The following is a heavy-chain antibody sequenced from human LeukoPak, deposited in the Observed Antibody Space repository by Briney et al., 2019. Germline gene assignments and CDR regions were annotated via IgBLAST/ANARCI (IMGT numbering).Heavy chain of an antibody. CDR3: AKNRGAGSHYYYHMNV. D-gene: IGHD1-26*01. J-gene: IGHJ6*03. CDR1: GFTFDDYA. V-gene: IGHV3-9*01. Sequence: GGSLRLSCAASGFTFDDYAMHWVRQAPGKGLEWVSGISWNSGSIGYADSVKGRFTISRDNAKNSLYLQMNSLRAEDTALYYCAKNRGAGSHYYYHMNVWGKGTTVTVSS. CDR2: ISWNSGSI.